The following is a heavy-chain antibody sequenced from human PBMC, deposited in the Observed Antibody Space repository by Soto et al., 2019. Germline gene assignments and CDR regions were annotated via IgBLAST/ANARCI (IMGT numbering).Heavy chain of an antibody. J-gene: IGHJ4*02. D-gene: IGHD3-3*01. CDR1: GGSFNSYA. CDR3: ARPLRYYESWMGYPPFDY. CDR2: IIPLFGTT. V-gene: IGHV1-69*01. Sequence: QVQLVQSGAEVKKPGSSVKVSCRASGGSFNSYAINWVRQAPGQGLEWMGGIIPLFGTTYYAQKFQGRVTITADESTTTAYMDLNSLEFDDTALYYRARPLRYYESWMGYPPFDYWGQGTLVTVSS.